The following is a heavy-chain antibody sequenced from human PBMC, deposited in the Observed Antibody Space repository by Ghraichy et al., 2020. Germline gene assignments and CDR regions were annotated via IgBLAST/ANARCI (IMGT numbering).Heavy chain of an antibody. V-gene: IGHV4-34*01. D-gene: IGHD2-21*02. CDR2: INHGGTP. J-gene: IGHJ4*02. Sequence: ESLNISCAVYGGSFSGFCWSWIRQPTGKGLEWIGEINHGGTPNYKPSLRSRVSITVDTSRNQLSLKLTSVTAADTAIYYCARAPPPPGDPTRDFDSWGQGTLVTVSS. CDR3: ARAPPPPGDPTRDFDS. CDR1: GGSFSGFC.